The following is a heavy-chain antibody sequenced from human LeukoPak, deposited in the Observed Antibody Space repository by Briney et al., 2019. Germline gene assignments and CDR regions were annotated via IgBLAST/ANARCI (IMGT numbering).Heavy chain of an antibody. CDR3: ARGSYSSSSPFDY. D-gene: IGHD6-6*01. Sequence: GGSLTLSCAASGFTFSSYGIHWVRQSPAQGLEWVAVIWYDGSNKYYAYSVKGRFTISRDNSKNTLYLQMNSLRAEDTAVYYCARGSYSSSSPFDYWGQGTLVSVSS. CDR1: GFTFSSYG. V-gene: IGHV3-33*01. J-gene: IGHJ4*02. CDR2: IWYDGSNK.